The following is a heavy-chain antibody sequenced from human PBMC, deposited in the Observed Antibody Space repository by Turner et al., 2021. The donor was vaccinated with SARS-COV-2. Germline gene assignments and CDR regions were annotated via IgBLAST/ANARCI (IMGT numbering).Heavy chain of an antibody. CDR3: ARDPGEGSFDY. D-gene: IGHD3-16*01. Sequence: QVQLQESGPGLVKPSETLSLTCTVSGGSISSYYWSWIRQPPGKGLEWIGYIYYSGSTNYNPSLKSLVTISVDTSKNQFSLKLSSVTAADTAVYYCARDPGEGSFDYWGQGTLVTVSS. V-gene: IGHV4-59*01. J-gene: IGHJ4*02. CDR2: IYYSGST. CDR1: GGSISSYY.